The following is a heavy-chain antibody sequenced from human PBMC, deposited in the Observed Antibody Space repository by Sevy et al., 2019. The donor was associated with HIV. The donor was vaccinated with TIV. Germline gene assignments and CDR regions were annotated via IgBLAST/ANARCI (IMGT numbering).Heavy chain of an antibody. CDR3: ARLSRGVAVAEGLDY. CDR1: GGSVSSGSYY. Sequence: SETLSLTCTVSGGSVSSGSYYWSWIRQPPGKGLEWIGYIYYSGSTNYNPSLKSRVTISVDTSKNQFSLKLSSVTAADTAVYYCARLSRGVAVAEGLDYWGQGTLVTVSS. J-gene: IGHJ4*02. V-gene: IGHV4-61*01. D-gene: IGHD6-19*01. CDR2: IYYSGST.